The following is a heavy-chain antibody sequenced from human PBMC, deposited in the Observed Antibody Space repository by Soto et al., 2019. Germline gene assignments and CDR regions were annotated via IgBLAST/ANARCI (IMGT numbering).Heavy chain of an antibody. D-gene: IGHD3-9*01. CDR1: GFTFSSYS. CDR2: ISSSSSYI. V-gene: IGHV3-21*01. CDR3: ARVRFWHETGYYPFDY. J-gene: IGHJ4*02. Sequence: GGSLRLSCAASGFTFSSYSMNWVRQAPGKGLEWVSSISSSSSYIYYADSVKGRFTISRDNAKNSLYLQMNSLRAEDTAVYYCARVRFWHETGYYPFDYWGQGTLVTVSS.